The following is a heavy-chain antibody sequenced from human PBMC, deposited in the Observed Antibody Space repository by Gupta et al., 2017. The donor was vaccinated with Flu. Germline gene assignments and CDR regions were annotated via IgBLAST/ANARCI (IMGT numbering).Heavy chain of an antibody. CDR2: INAAKGNT. D-gene: IGHD2-2*01. V-gene: IGHV1-3*01. CDR3: ARGPYCSSTSCLYYFDY. Sequence: QVQLVQSGAEVKKPGASVKVSCKASGSTFTTYAVHWVRQAPGQRLEWMGWINAAKGNTKYSQKFQDRVTITRDTSASTAYMDLSSLRSEDTAVYYCARGPYCSSTSCLYYFDYWGQGTLVTVSS. J-gene: IGHJ4*02. CDR1: GSTFTTYA.